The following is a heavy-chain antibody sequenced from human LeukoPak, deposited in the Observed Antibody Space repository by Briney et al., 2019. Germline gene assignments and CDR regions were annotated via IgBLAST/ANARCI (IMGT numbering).Heavy chain of an antibody. Sequence: PGGSLRLSCAASGFTVSSNYMSWVRQAPGKGLEWVSYISSSSSYTNYADSVKGRFTISRDNAKNSLYLQMNSLRAEDTAVYYCARGEAGTDYWGQGTLVTVSS. CDR1: GFTVSSNY. CDR3: ARGEAGTDY. J-gene: IGHJ4*02. V-gene: IGHV3-11*06. CDR2: ISSSSSYT. D-gene: IGHD6-13*01.